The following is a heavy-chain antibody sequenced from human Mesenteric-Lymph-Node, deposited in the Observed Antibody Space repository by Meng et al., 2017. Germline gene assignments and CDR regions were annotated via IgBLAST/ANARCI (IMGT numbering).Heavy chain of an antibody. V-gene: IGHV3-74*02. Sequence: EVQLGESGGGLVQPGGSLRLSCAASGFTFSSYWMHWGRQAPGKGLVWVSRINSDGSSTSYADSVKGRFTISRDNAKNTLYLQMNSLRAEDTAVYYCARADSSSVLVDYWGQGTLVTVSS. CDR3: ARADSSSVLVDY. J-gene: IGHJ4*02. CDR2: INSDGSST. CDR1: GFTFSSYW. D-gene: IGHD6-6*01.